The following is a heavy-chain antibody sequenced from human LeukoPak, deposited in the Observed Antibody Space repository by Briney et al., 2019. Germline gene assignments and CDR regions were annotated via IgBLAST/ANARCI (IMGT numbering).Heavy chain of an antibody. CDR3: ARDLMYGDYTPHDY. D-gene: IGHD4-17*01. V-gene: IGHV4-38-2*02. CDR1: GYSIISGYY. J-gene: IGHJ4*02. Sequence: PSETLSLTCAVSGYSIISGYYWGWIRQPPGKGLEWIGSIYHSGSTYYNPSLKSRVTISVDTSKNQFSLKLSSVTAADTAVYYCARDLMYGDYTPHDYWGQGTLVTVSS. CDR2: IYHSGST.